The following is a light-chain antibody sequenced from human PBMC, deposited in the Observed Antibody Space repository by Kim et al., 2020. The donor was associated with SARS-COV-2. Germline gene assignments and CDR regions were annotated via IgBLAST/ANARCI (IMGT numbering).Light chain of an antibody. J-gene: IGLJ3*02. CDR3: AAWDDSLSGRV. Sequence: ELTQPPSASGTPGQRVTISCSGSRSNIGSNTVNWCQHLPGTAPKVLMYTDNERPSGVPDRFSGSKSGTSASLVISALQSEDEADYYCAAWDDSLSGRVFGGGTQLTVL. CDR2: TDN. V-gene: IGLV1-44*01. CDR1: RSNIGSNT.